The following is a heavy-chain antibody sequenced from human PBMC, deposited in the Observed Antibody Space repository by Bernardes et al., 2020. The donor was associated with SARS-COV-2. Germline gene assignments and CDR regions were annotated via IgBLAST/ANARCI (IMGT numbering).Heavy chain of an antibody. CDR1: GGSISSYY. Sequence: SETLSLTCTVSGGSISSYYWSWIRQPPGKGLEWIGYIYYSGSTNYNPSLKSRVTISVDTSKNQFSLKLSSVTAADTAVYYCARGRGSSWSYYMDVWGKGTTVTVSS. V-gene: IGHV4-59*01. CDR2: IYYSGST. J-gene: IGHJ6*03. CDR3: ARGRGSSWSYYMDV. D-gene: IGHD6-13*01.